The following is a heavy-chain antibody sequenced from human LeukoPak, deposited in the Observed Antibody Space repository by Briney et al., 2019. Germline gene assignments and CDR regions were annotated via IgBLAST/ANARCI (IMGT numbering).Heavy chain of an antibody. D-gene: IGHD6-13*01. J-gene: IGHJ4*02. V-gene: IGHV3-30*04. CDR1: GFTFSSYA. Sequence: PGRSLRLSCAASGFTFSSYAMHWVRQAPGKGLEWVAVISYDGSNKYYADSVKGRLTISRDNSKNTLYLQMNSLRAEDTAVYYCARALTSAAAGTFYFDYWGQGTLVTVSS. CDR3: ARALTSAAAGTFYFDY. CDR2: ISYDGSNK.